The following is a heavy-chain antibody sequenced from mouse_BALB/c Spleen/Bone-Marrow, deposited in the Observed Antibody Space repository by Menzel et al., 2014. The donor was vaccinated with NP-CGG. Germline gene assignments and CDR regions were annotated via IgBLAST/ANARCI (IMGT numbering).Heavy chain of an antibody. J-gene: IGHJ4*01. CDR3: ARSGNVRNAMDY. CDR1: GYTFTNNA. V-gene: IGHV1S137*01. D-gene: IGHD1-1*01. CDR2: ISTYYGDT. Sequence: VKLMESGAELVRPGVSVKISCKGSGYTFTNNAIHWVKQSRAKSLEWIGIISTYYGDTTYNQKFKGKATITVDKSSSTAYLKLARLTSEDSAIYYCARSGNVRNAMDYWGQGTSVTVSS.